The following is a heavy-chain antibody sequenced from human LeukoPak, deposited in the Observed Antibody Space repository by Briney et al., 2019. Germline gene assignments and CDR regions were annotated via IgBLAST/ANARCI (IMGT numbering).Heavy chain of an antibody. Sequence: ASVTVSCTASGYTFTGYYMHWVRQAPGQGLEWMGWINPNSGGTNYAQKFQGRVTMTRDTSISTAYMELSRLRSDDTAVYYCARAGWRTSYYGMDVWGQGTTVTVSS. J-gene: IGHJ6*02. CDR3: ARAGWRTSYYGMDV. CDR1: GYTFTGYY. D-gene: IGHD5-24*01. V-gene: IGHV1-2*02. CDR2: INPNSGGT.